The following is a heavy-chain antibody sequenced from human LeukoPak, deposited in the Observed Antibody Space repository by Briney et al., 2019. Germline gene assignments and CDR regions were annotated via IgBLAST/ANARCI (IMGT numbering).Heavy chain of an antibody. CDR3: ATAGLDY. CDR1: EFTFSSYG. J-gene: IGHJ4*02. V-gene: IGHV3-30*02. Sequence: GGSLGLSCAASEFTFSSYGMHWVRQAPGKGLEWVTFVRSDGNDKYYADSVKGRFTISRDNPKNTLYLQMTSLRVEDTAIYYCATAGLDYWGQGSLVTVSS. D-gene: IGHD2-21*02. CDR2: VRSDGNDK.